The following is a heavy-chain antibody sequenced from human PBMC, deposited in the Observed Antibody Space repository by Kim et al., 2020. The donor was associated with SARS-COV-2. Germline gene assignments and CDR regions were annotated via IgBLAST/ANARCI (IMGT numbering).Heavy chain of an antibody. D-gene: IGHD3-10*01. CDR3: ARRLWFGEAAWFDP. Sequence: PSLKSRVTISVDTSKNQFSLKLSSVTAADTAVYYCARRLWFGEAAWFDPWGQGTLVTVSS. V-gene: IGHV4-39*01. J-gene: IGHJ5*02.